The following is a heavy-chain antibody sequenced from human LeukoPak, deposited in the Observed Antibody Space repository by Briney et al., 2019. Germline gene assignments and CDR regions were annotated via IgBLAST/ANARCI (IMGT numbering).Heavy chain of an antibody. V-gene: IGHV3-23*01. D-gene: IGHD2-2*02. CDR3: AKEGPCSSTGCYTYYFDY. Sequence: GGSLRLSCAASGFTFSSYAMSWVRQAPGKGLEWVLAISGSGGSTYYADSVKGRFTISRDNSKNTLYLQMNSLRAEDTAVYYCAKEGPCSSTGCYTYYFDYWGQGTLVTVSS. J-gene: IGHJ4*02. CDR2: ISGSGGST. CDR1: GFTFSSYA.